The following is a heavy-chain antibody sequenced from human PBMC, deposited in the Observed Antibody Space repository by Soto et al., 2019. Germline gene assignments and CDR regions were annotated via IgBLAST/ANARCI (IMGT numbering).Heavy chain of an antibody. Sequence: ASVKVSCKASGYTFTSYGIHWVRQAPGQRLEWTGWINAGNGNTKYSEKFQGRVTITRDTSASTAYLELSSLRSEDTAVYYCAGDPNDGSAYYHHYYYGMDVWGQGTTVTVSS. J-gene: IGHJ6*02. CDR2: INAGNGNT. CDR1: GYTFTSYG. CDR3: AGDPNDGSAYYHHYYYGMDV. D-gene: IGHD3-22*01. V-gene: IGHV1-3*01.